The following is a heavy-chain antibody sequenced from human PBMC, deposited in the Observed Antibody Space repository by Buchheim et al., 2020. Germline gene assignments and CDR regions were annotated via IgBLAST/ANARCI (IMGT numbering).Heavy chain of an antibody. CDR1: GGSFSGYY. CDR2: INHSGST. V-gene: IGHV4-34*01. D-gene: IGHD4-23*01. CDR3: ARATGRKYGGNSD. J-gene: IGHJ4*02. Sequence: QVQLQQWGAGLLKPSETLSLTCAVYGGSFSGYYWSWIRQPPGKGLEWIGEINHSGSTNYNPSLKSRVTISVDTSKNQFSLKLSSVTAADTAVYYCARATGRKYGGNSDWGQGTL.